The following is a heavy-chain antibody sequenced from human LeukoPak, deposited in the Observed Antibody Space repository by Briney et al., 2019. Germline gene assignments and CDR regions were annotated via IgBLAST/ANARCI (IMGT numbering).Heavy chain of an antibody. Sequence: GGSLRLSCAASGFTFNIHWMNWVRQAPGKGLEWVSSISSSSSYMYYADSVKGRFTISRDNAKNSLYLQMNSLRAEDTAVYYCARVLYGSGRDDDYWGQGTLVTVSS. J-gene: IGHJ4*02. CDR1: GFTFNIHW. D-gene: IGHD3-10*01. CDR2: ISSSSSYM. V-gene: IGHV3-21*01. CDR3: ARVLYGSGRDDDY.